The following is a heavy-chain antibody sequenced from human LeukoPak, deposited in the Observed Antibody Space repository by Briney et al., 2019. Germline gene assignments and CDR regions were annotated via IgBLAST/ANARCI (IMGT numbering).Heavy chain of an antibody. D-gene: IGHD3-10*01. CDR1: GYTFTGYY. CDR3: ARVVDYYGSGSQFHSYYFDY. V-gene: IGHV1-8*02. Sequence: ASVKVSCKASGYTFTGYYMHWVRQAPGQGLEWMGWINPNSGNTGYAQKFQGRVTMTRNTSISTAYMELSSLRSEDTAVYYCARVVDYYGSGSQFHSYYFDYWGQGTLVTVSS. CDR2: INPNSGNT. J-gene: IGHJ4*02.